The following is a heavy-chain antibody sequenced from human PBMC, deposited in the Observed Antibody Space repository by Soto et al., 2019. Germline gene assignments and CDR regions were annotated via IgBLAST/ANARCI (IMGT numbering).Heavy chain of an antibody. CDR1: GFSFSSHA. CDR2: IGIGGGLI. CDR3: TRDMWTYSGTWESNH. V-gene: IGHV3-48*01. D-gene: IGHD1-26*01. Sequence: EVHLVESGGGLVQPGGSLRLSCAASGFSFSSHAMNWVRQASGKGLEWVAYIGIGGGLIVYADSVRGRFTVSRDDAKNPVYLQMNSLRAEDTAMYYCTRDMWTYSGTWESNHWGQGILVTVSS. J-gene: IGHJ5*02.